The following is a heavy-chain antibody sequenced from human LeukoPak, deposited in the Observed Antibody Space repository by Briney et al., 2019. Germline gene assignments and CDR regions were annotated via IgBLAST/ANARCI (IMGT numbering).Heavy chain of an antibody. V-gene: IGHV3-23*01. CDR2: ISGSGGST. Sequence: PGGSLRLSCAASGFTFSSYSMNWVRQAPGKGLEWVSAISGSGGSTYYADSVKGRFTISRDNSKNTLYLQMDSLRAEDTAVYYCAKDNGGSLDYWGQGTLVTVSS. CDR3: AKDNGGSLDY. D-gene: IGHD6-25*01. J-gene: IGHJ4*02. CDR1: GFTFSSYS.